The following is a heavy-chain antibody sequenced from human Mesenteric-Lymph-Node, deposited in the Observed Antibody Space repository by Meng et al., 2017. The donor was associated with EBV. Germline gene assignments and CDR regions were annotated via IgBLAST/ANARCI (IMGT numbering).Heavy chain of an antibody. CDR3: ARGLWFGELIDRVTFDY. D-gene: IGHD3-10*01. Sequence: VTLLQSGSEVKNPGASVKVSCKTSEYTFTSYAINWVRQAPGQGLEWMGWINTNTGNPTYAQGFTGRFVFSLDTSVSTAYLQISSLKAEDTAIYYCARGLWFGELIDRVTFDYWGQGTLVTVSS. V-gene: IGHV7-4-1*02. CDR2: INTNTGNP. CDR1: EYTFTSYA. J-gene: IGHJ4*02.